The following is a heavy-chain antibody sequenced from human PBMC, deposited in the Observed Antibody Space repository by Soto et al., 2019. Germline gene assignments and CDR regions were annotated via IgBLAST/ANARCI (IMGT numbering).Heavy chain of an antibody. V-gene: IGHV4-31*03. CDR3: ASFDNYYDSSGYYYVGDAFDI. D-gene: IGHD3-22*01. CDR1: VGSISISGYS. J-gene: IGHJ3*02. Sequence: PTETLALTCTFSVGSISISGYSWSWIRQHPGQGLEWIGYIYYSGSTYYNPSLKSRVTISVDTSKNQFSLKLSSVTAADTAVYYCASFDNYYDSSGYYYVGDAFDIWGQGTMVTVSS. CDR2: IYYSGST.